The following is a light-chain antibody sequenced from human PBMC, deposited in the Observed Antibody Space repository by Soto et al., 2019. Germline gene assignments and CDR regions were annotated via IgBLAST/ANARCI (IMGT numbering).Light chain of an antibody. V-gene: IGLV2-14*01. CDR2: EVT. CDR3: SSYTSSSTLGV. Sequence: QSALTQPASVSGSPGQSITISCTGTSTDVGGYSYVSWYQQYPGKAPKLMIYEVTNRPSGVSNRFSGSKSANTASLTISGLQAEDEADYYCSSYTSSSTLGVFGGGTNSPS. J-gene: IGLJ2*01. CDR1: STDVGGYSY.